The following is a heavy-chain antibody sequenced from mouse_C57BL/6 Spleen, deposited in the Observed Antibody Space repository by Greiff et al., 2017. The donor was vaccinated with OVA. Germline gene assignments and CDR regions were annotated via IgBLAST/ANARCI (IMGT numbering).Heavy chain of an antibody. CDR2: IDPEDGDT. J-gene: IGHJ2*01. CDR3: TTRITTVVATVDY. CDR1: GFNIKDYY. Sequence: VHVKQSGAELVRPGASVKLSCTASGFNIKDYYMHWVKPRPEQGLEWIGRIDPEDGDTEYAPKFQGKATMTSDPSSNTAYLQLSSLTSEDTAVYYCTTRITTVVATVDYWGQGTTLTVSS. V-gene: IGHV14-1*01. D-gene: IGHD1-1*01.